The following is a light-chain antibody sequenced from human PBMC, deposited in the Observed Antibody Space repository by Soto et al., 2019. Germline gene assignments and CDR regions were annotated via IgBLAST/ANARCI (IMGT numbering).Light chain of an antibody. CDR1: SSDVGGYNY. CDR2: DVS. CDR3: SSYTSSSSYV. V-gene: IGLV2-14*01. Sequence: QSALTQPASVSGSPGQSITISCTGTSSDVGGYNYVSWYQQHPGKATKLMIYDVSNRPSGVSNRFSGSKSGNTASLTISGLQAEDEADYYCSSYTSSSSYVFGTGTKVPS. J-gene: IGLJ1*01.